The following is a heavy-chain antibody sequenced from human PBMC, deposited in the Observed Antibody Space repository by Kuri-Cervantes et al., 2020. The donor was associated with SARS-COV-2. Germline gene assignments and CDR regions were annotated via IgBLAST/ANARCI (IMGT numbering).Heavy chain of an antibody. CDR1: GFTFDDYA. D-gene: IGHD3-16*01. V-gene: IGHV3-9*01. CDR3: ANWGSGGFLVPLDY. J-gene: IGHJ4*02. Sequence: SLKISCAASGFTFDDYAMHWVRQAPGKGLEWVSGISWNSNNIDYVDSVKGRFTISRDNAKNSLYLQMNSLRAEDTAVYYCANWGSGGFLVPLDYWGQGTLVTVSS. CDR2: ISWNSNNI.